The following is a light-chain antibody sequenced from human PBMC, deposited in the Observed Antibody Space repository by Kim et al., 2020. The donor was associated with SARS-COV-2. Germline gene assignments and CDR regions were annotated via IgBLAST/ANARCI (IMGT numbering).Light chain of an antibody. CDR2: RAS. Sequence: DIQMTQFPSILSASVGDRVTITCRASQSISSWLAWYQQKPGKAPKVLMYRASSLESGVPSRFSGSGSGTEFTLTISSLQPDDFATFYCKQYSTLCTFGQGTKVNIK. V-gene: IGKV1-5*03. J-gene: IGKJ1*01. CDR3: KQYSTLCT. CDR1: QSISSW.